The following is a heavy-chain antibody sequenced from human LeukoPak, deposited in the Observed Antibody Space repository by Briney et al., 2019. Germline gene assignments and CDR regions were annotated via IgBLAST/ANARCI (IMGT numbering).Heavy chain of an antibody. J-gene: IGHJ6*03. D-gene: IGHD2-15*01. V-gene: IGHV3-33*06. Sequence: PGGSLRLSCAASGFTFNSYGMHWVRQAQGKGLEWVAVIWYDGSNKYYAHSVKGRFTISRDNSKNTLYLQMNSLRAEDTAVYYCAKAGSFQYYYMDVWGKGTTVTVSS. CDR2: IWYDGSNK. CDR3: AKAGSFQYYYMDV. CDR1: GFTFNSYG.